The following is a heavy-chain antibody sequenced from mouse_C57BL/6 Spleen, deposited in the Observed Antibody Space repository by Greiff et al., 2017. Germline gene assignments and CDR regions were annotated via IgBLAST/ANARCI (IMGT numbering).Heavy chain of an antibody. J-gene: IGHJ4*01. Sequence: QVQLQQSGPGLVQPSQSLSITCTVSGFSLTSYGVPWVRQSPGKGLEWLGVIWSGGSTDYNAAFMSRLSITKDNSKSQVFFKMNSLQADDTAIYYCAKKGDGKEYYYAMDYWGQGTSVTVSS. CDR2: IWSGGST. V-gene: IGHV2-5*01. CDR3: AKKGDGKEYYYAMDY. D-gene: IGHD2-1*01. CDR1: GFSLTSYG.